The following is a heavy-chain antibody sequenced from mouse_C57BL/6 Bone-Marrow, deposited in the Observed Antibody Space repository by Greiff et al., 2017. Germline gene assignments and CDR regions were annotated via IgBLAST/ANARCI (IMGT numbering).Heavy chain of an antibody. CDR3: ARFLTAHYCDD. CDR1: GYSITSDY. CDR2: ISYSGST. D-gene: IGHD3-2*01. V-gene: IGHV3-8*01. Sequence: EVKLEESGPGLAKPSQTLSLTCSVTGYSITSDYWHWIRKFPGNKLEYMGYISYSGSTYYNPSLKSRISITRDTSKNQYYLQLNSVNTEDTATYYCARFLTAHYCDDWGQGTTLTVSS. J-gene: IGHJ2*01.